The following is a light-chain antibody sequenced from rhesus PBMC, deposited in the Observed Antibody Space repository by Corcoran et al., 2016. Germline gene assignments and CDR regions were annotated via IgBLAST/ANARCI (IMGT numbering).Light chain of an antibody. CDR2: GAA. Sequence: QVILTQSPATLSLSPGERATLSCRTSQSVSSYLAWYQQKPGQAPRLLIYGAASRATGIPDRFSGSGSGTDFTLTISRLEPEDVGVYHCYQHSSGWTVGQGTKVEIK. J-gene: IGKJ1*01. CDR3: YQHSSGWT. V-gene: IGKV3-10*01. CDR1: QSVSSY.